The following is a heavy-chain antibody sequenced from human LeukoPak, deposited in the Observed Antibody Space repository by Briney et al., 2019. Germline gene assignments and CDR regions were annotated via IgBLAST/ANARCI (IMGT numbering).Heavy chain of an antibody. V-gene: IGHV3-33*01. CDR3: ARDWGSDEAIDY. D-gene: IGHD2-21*02. CDR2: IGHDGRNK. CDR1: GFTFCRYD. Sequence: GGSLRLSCAASGFTFCRYDIHWVRQAPGKGLERVAVIGHDGRNKYYADSVKGRFTISRDNSKNTVLLQMNSLIAEDTAIYYCARDWGSDEAIDYWGQGNLVTVSS. J-gene: IGHJ4*02.